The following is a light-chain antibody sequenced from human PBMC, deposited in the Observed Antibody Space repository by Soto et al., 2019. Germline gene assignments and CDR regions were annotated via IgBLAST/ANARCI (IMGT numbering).Light chain of an antibody. J-gene: IGKJ1*01. CDR2: SAS. CDR1: RGIGNA. CDR3: QKYDSAPT. V-gene: IGKV1-27*01. Sequence: DIQMTQSPSSLPASVGDRVTITCRPSRGIGNALAWYQQKPGTVPKLLIHSASTLQSGVPSRLSGSGSGTDFTLTISSLQPEDVASYYCQKYDSAPTFGPGTKVDIK.